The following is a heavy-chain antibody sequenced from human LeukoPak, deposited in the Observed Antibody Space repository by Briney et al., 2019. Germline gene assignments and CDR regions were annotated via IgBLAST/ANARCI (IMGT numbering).Heavy chain of an antibody. V-gene: IGHV4-30-2*01. D-gene: IGHD1-26*01. CDR2: IYHSGST. Sequence: SQTLSLTCAVSGGSISSGGYSWSWIRQPPGKGLEWIGYIYHSGSTYYNPSLKSRVTISVDRSKNQFSLKLSSVTAADTAVYYCASYRAKLDYWGQGTLVTVSS. CDR3: ASYRAKLDY. CDR1: GGSISSGGYS. J-gene: IGHJ4*02.